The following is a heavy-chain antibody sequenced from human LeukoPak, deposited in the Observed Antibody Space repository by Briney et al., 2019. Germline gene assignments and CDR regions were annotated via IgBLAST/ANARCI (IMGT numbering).Heavy chain of an antibody. J-gene: IGHJ4*02. CDR1: AFTFSNYN. CDR3: AKDPMTTVTTVDSD. CDR2: ITSSSTYI. V-gene: IGHV3-21*01. D-gene: IGHD4-17*01. Sequence: GGSLRLSCAASAFTFSNYNMNWVRQAPGKGLEWVSSITSSSTYIYYADSVKGRFTISRDNAKNSLYLQMNSLRAEDTAVYYCAKDPMTTVTTVDSDWGQGTLVTVSS.